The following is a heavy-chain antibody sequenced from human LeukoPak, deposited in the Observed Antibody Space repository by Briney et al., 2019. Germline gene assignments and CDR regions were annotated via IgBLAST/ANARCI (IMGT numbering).Heavy chain of an antibody. V-gene: IGHV4-4*09. D-gene: IGHD3-16*01. Sequence: GSLRLSCAASGFTFSTHDLNWIRQPPGKGLEWIGFIDDSGTTNYNPSLKSRVTMSIDTPKNQFSLKMTSVTAADTAVYFCASLGPLKILGYDFWGQGALVTVSS. CDR3: ASLGPLKILGYDF. CDR2: IDDSGTT. CDR1: GFTFSTHD. J-gene: IGHJ4*02.